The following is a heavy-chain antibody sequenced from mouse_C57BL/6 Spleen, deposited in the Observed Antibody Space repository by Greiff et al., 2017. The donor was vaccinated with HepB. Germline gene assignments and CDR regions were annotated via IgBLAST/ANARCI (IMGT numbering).Heavy chain of an antibody. CDR1: GYTFTTYP. V-gene: IGHV1-47*01. Sequence: LQESGAELVKPGASVKMSCKASGYTFTTYPIEWMKQNHGKSLEGIGNFHPYNDDTKYNEKFKGKATLTVEKSSSTDYLELSRLTSDDSAVYYCARCNYDYDGGYYFDYWGQGTTLTVSS. J-gene: IGHJ2*01. D-gene: IGHD2-4*01. CDR2: FHPYNDDT. CDR3: ARCNYDYDGGYYFDY.